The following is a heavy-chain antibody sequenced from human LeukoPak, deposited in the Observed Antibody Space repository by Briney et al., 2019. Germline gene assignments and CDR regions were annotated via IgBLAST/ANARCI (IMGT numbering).Heavy chain of an antibody. CDR2: ISSSSSYI. V-gene: IGHV3-21*01. CDR1: GFTFSSYS. CDR3: TRDEDFYSSSSDY. J-gene: IGHJ4*02. Sequence: GGSLRLSCAASGFTFSSYSMNWVRQAPGKGLEWVSFISSSSSYIYYADSVKGRFTISRDNAKNSLYLQMNNLRAEDTAVYYCTRDEDFYSSSSDYWGQGTLVTVSS. D-gene: IGHD6-6*01.